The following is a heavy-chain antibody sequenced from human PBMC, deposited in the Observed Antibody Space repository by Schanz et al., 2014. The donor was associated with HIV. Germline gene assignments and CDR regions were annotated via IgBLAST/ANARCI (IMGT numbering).Heavy chain of an antibody. CDR1: GFTFSTYG. V-gene: IGHV3-NL1*01. J-gene: IGHJ6*02. CDR3: AREITIFGVARYGMDV. Sequence: QVQLVESGGGVVQPGRSLRLSCAASGFTFSTYGMHWVRQAPGKGLEWVSAISGSGGKTYYADSVKGRFTISRDNSKNTLYLEMNSLRTEDTAVYYCAREITIFGVARYGMDVWGQGTAVTVSS. D-gene: IGHD3-3*01. CDR2: ISGSGGKT.